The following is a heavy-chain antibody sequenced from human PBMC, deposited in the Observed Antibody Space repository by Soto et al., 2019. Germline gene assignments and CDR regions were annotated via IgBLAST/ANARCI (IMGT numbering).Heavy chain of an antibody. V-gene: IGHV4-34*01. CDR2: INHSGST. CDR1: GGSFSGYY. CDR3: ARGLSGSYYGY. D-gene: IGHD1-26*01. J-gene: IGHJ4*02. Sequence: LFLICAVYGGSFSGYYWSWIRQPPGKGLEWIGEINHSGSTNYNPSLKSRVTISVDTSKNQFSLKLSSVTAADTAVYYCARGLSGSYYGYWGQGTLVTV.